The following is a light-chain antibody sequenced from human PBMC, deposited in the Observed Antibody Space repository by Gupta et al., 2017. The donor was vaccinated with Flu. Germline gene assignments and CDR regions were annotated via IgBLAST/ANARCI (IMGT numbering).Light chain of an antibody. Sequence: HSALTQPPSASGSPGQSVTISCTGTSSDVGGYNYVSWYQQHTGNVPKLIIYEVNKRPAGVPDRFSGSKSGDTASLTVSGLQAEDEADYYCTSYAGSSNLIFGGGTKLTVL. CDR1: SSDVGGYNY. CDR2: EVN. V-gene: IGLV2-8*01. J-gene: IGLJ2*01. CDR3: TSYAGSSNLI.